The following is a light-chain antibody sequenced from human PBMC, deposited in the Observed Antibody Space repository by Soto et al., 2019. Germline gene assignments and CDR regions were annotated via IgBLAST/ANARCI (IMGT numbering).Light chain of an antibody. CDR2: GAS. Sequence: EVVLMQAPDTLSLSPGERATLSCRASESISSHYIAGYQHKPGQAPSLLIFGASTRATGIPDRFSGSWSGTDFTLTIRRLEPEDFAMYYCQTVGDSHFTFGPGTKVDIK. CDR3: QTVGDSHFT. J-gene: IGKJ3*01. CDR1: ESISSHY. V-gene: IGKV3-20*01.